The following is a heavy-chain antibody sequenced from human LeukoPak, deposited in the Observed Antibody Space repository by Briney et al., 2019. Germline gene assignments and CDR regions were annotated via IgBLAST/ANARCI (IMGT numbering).Heavy chain of an antibody. CDR2: ISGSGGST. V-gene: IGHV3-23*01. CDR3: AKDQSHSSSSRGSFDI. Sequence: GGSLRLSCAASGFTFSSYAMSWVRQAPGKGLEWVSAISGSGGSTYYADSVKGRFTISRDNSKNTLYLQMNSLRVEDTAVYYCAKDQSHSSSSRGSFDIWGQGIMVTVSS. J-gene: IGHJ3*02. D-gene: IGHD6-6*01. CDR1: GFTFSSYA.